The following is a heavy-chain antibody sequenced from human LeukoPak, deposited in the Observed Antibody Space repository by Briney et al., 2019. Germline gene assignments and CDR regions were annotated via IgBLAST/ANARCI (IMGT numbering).Heavy chain of an antibody. Sequence: GESLKISCKGSGYNFPTYWIGWVRQMPGKGLEWMGIICPGDSDTKYSPSFQGQVTISVDESISTAYLQWSSLKASDTAMYYCVRTYDRSGHYYPDYWGQGTLVTVSS. J-gene: IGHJ4*02. CDR3: VRTYDRSGHYYPDY. CDR2: ICPGDSDT. V-gene: IGHV5-51*01. D-gene: IGHD3-22*01. CDR1: GYNFPTYW.